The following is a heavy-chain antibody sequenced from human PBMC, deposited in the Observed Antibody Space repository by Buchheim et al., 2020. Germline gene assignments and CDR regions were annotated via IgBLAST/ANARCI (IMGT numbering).Heavy chain of an antibody. CDR3: ARGINGIDV. CDR1: EFFVTSTY. CDR2: ISDVGDT. D-gene: IGHD2/OR15-2a*01. V-gene: IGHV3-66*01. Sequence: EVHLVESGGALIQPGGSLRLSCSSSEFFVTSTYMTWVRQAPGKGLEWVSVISDVGDTHYADSVKGRFSISRDSSNNMVYLKMNSLRVEDTAVYYCARGINGIDVWGQGTT. J-gene: IGHJ6*02.